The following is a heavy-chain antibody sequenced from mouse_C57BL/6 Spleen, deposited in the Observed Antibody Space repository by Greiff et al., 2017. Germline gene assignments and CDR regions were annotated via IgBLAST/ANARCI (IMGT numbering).Heavy chain of an antibody. Sequence: QVQLQQPGAELVRPGSSVTLSCKASGYTFTSYWMDWVKQRPGQGLEWIGNIYPSDSETHYNQKFKDKATLTVDKSSITAYMQLSSLTSEDAAVYYCARAGGYCSSSFDYWGQGTTLTVSS. CDR1: GYTFTSYW. V-gene: IGHV1-61*01. D-gene: IGHD1-1*01. J-gene: IGHJ2*01. CDR3: ARAGGYCSSSFDY. CDR2: IYPSDSET.